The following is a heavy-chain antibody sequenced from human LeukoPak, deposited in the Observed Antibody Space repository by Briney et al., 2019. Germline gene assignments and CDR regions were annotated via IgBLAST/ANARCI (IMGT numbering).Heavy chain of an antibody. CDR1: GGSISSGGYY. CDR2: IYYSGST. Sequence: RASETLSLTCTVSGGSISSGGYYWSWIRQHPGKGLEWIGYIYYSGSTYYNPSLKSRVTISVDTSKNQFSLKLSSVTAADTAVYYCARESPNSGQAVIGWGQGTLVTVSS. D-gene: IGHD2-21*01. V-gene: IGHV4-31*03. CDR3: ARESPNSGQAVIG. J-gene: IGHJ4*02.